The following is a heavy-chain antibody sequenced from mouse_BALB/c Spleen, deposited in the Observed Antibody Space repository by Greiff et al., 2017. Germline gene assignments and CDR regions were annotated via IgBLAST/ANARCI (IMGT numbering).Heavy chain of an antibody. Sequence: QGQLQQSGAELVRPGTSVKVSCKASGYAFTNYLIEWVKQRPGQGLEWIGVINPGSGGTNYNEKFKGKATLTADKSSSTAYMQLSSLTSDDSAVYFCARSPDYGSSPFAYWGQGTLVTVSA. CDR2: INPGSGGT. CDR3: ARSPDYGSSPFAY. CDR1: GYAFTNYL. D-gene: IGHD1-1*01. V-gene: IGHV1-54*03. J-gene: IGHJ3*01.